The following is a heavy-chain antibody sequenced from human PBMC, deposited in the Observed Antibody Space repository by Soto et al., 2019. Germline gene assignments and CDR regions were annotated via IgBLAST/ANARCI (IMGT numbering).Heavy chain of an antibody. CDR3: ARDEGIAAAGLDP. Sequence: ASVKVSCNASGYTFTGYYMHWVRQAPGQGLEWMGWINPNSGGTNYAQKFQGRVTMTRDTSISTAYMELSRLRSDDTAAYYCARDEGIAAAGLDPWGQGTLVTVSS. CDR1: GYTFTGYY. J-gene: IGHJ5*02. CDR2: INPNSGGT. D-gene: IGHD6-13*01. V-gene: IGHV1-2*02.